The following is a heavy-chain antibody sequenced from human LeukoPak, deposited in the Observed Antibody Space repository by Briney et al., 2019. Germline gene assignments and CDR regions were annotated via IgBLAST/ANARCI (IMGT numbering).Heavy chain of an antibody. Sequence: GSLRLSCAASGFTFSTYWMSWVRQAPGKGLEWIGSIYYSGSTYYNPSLKSRVTISVDTSKNQFSLKLSSVTAADTAVYYCAREGKGGYFSYWGQGTLVTVSS. CDR2: IYYSGST. V-gene: IGHV4-4*02. CDR3: AREGKGGYFSY. D-gene: IGHD3-9*01. J-gene: IGHJ4*02. CDR1: GFTFSTYW.